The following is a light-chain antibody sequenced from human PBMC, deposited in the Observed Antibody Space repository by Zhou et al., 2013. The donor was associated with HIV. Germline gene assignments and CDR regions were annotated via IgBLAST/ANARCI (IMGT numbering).Light chain of an antibody. J-gene: IGKJ2*03. Sequence: EIVLTQSPGTLSLSPGERATLSCRASQSVSNNFLAWYQQKPGQAPRLLISGASSRAAGIPDRFSGSGSGTDFTLTISRLEPEDFAVYYCQQYGNSPYSFGQGTKLEI. CDR2: GAS. CDR3: QQYGNSPYS. CDR1: QSVSNNF. V-gene: IGKV3-20*01.